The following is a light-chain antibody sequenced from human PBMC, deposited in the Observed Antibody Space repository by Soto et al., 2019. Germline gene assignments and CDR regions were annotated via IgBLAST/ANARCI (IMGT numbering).Light chain of an antibody. J-gene: IGKJ1*01. CDR2: GAS. Sequence: EMVMTQSPATLSVSPGETATLSCRASQSVNSNLAWYQQKPGQAPRLLIYGASTRAPDIPARFSGSGSGTEFTLTISTLQSEDFAVYFCHQYNNWPAWTFGQGTKVDIK. CDR3: HQYNNWPAWT. CDR1: QSVNSN. V-gene: IGKV3-15*01.